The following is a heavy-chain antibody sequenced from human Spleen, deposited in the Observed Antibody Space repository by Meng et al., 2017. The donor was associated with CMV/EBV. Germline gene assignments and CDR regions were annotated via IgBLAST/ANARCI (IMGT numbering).Heavy chain of an antibody. D-gene: IGHD6-13*01. CDR2: INHSGST. CDR3: ARDRGSSWYDY. J-gene: IGHJ4*02. Sequence: SETLSLTCAVYGGSFSGYYWSWIRQPPGKGPEWIGEINHSGSTNYNPSLKSRVTISVDTSKNQFSLKLSSVTAADTAVYYCARDRGSSWYDYWGQGTLVTVSS. V-gene: IGHV4-34*01. CDR1: GGSFSGYY.